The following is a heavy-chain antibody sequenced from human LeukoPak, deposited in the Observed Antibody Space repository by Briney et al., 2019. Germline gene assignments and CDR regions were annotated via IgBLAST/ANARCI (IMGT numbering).Heavy chain of an antibody. CDR3: ARAPVGATSGAFDI. V-gene: IGHV4-39*07. CDR2: IYYSGST. D-gene: IGHD1-26*01. CDR1: GGSISSSSYY. Sequence: SETLSLTCTVSGGSISSSSYYWGWIRQPPGKGLEWIGSIYYSGSTYYNPSLKSRVTISVDTSKNQFSLKLSSVTAADTAVYYCARAPVGATSGAFDIWGQGTMVTVSS. J-gene: IGHJ3*02.